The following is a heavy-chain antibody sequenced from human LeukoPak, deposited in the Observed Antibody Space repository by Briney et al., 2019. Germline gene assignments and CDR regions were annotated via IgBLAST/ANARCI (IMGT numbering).Heavy chain of an antibody. CDR1: GYTFTSYA. CDR2: IIPIFGTA. J-gene: IGHJ4*02. CDR3: ARQAAGGAPDFDY. D-gene: IGHD6-25*01. Sequence: SVKVSCKASGYTFTSYAISWVRQAPGQGLEWMGGIIPIFGTANYAQKFQGRVTITADESTSTAYMELSSLRSEDTAVYYCARQAAGGAPDFDYWGQGTLVTVSS. V-gene: IGHV1-69*13.